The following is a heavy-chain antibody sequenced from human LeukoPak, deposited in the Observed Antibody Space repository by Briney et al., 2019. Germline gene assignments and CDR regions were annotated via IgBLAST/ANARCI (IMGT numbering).Heavy chain of an antibody. CDR1: GGSISSYY. J-gene: IGHJ4*02. CDR2: IYHSGST. Sequence: PSETLSLTCTVSGGSISSYYWSWIWQPPGKGLEWIGYIYHSGSTYYNPSLKSRVTISVDRSKNQFSLKLSSVTAADTAVYYCARQKYQLLVFDYWGQGTLVTVSS. V-gene: IGHV4-59*04. D-gene: IGHD2-2*01. CDR3: ARQKYQLLVFDY.